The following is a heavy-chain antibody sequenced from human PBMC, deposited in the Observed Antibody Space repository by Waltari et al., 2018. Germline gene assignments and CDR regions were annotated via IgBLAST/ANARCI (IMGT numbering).Heavy chain of an antibody. CDR1: GGTFSSYA. J-gene: IGHJ6*02. CDR2: IIPIFGTA. V-gene: IGHV1-69*01. CDR3: AKNPGDHDFWSGWGFMDV. D-gene: IGHD3-3*01. Sequence: QVQLVQSGAEVKKPGASVKVSCKASGGTFSSYAISWVRQAPGPGLEWMGGIIPIFGTANYAQKFQGRVTITADESTSTAYMELSSLRSEDTAVYYCAKNPGDHDFWSGWGFMDVWGQGTTVTVSS.